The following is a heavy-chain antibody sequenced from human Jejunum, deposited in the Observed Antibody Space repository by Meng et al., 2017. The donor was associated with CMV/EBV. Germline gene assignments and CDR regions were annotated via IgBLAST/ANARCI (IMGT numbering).Heavy chain of an antibody. V-gene: IGHV3-48*04. CDR3: ARDNVVHYYYGLDV. J-gene: IGHJ6*02. CDR1: GFTFSSYS. D-gene: IGHD2-21*01. Sequence: GFTFSSYSMNWVRQAPGKGLEWVSSITSSSGTIYYADSVKGRFTIFRDNAKNSLHLQMNSLRADDTAVYYCARDNVVHYYYGLDVWGQGTTVTVSS. CDR2: ITSSSGTI.